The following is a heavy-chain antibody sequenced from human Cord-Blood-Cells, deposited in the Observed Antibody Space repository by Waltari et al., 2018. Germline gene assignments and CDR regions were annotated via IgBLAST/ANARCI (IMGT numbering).Heavy chain of an antibody. CDR3: ARGLGDILTGRSLDAFDI. CDR2: IKPSGTT. J-gene: IGHJ3*02. D-gene: IGHD3-9*01. CDR1: GGSFSGYY. V-gene: IGHV4-34*01. Sequence: QVQLQQWGAGLLKPSETLSLTCAVYGGSFSGYYWSWIRQPPGKGLEWIGEIKPSGTTNYNPSLKRRVTISVDTSKNQFSLKLSSVTAADTAVYYCARGLGDILTGRSLDAFDIWGQGTMVTDSS.